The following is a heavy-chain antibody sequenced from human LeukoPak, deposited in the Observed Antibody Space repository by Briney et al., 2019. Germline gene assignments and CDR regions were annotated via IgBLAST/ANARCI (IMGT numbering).Heavy chain of an antibody. CDR3: ARGKRLRYFDRTKYYFDY. V-gene: IGHV3-30*03. CDR2: ISYDGSKR. Sequence: GGSLRLSCAASGFTFSNYGIHWVRQAPGKGLERVAVISYDGSKRYYADSVKGRFTISRDYSKDTLYLQMNSLRADDTAVYYCARGKRLRYFDRTKYYFDYWGQGTLVTVSS. D-gene: IGHD3-9*01. CDR1: GFTFSNYG. J-gene: IGHJ4*02.